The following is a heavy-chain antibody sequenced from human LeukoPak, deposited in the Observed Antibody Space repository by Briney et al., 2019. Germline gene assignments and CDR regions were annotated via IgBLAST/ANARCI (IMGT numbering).Heavy chain of an antibody. CDR3: ARVLEGYGDYVGGPFDY. V-gene: IGHV4-39*01. CDR1: GGSISSSSHL. Sequence: SDTLSLLCTVSGGSISSSSHLWGWIRQPPGKGLEWTGSIYYTGRTYYNPSLKSRVTISVDTSKNQFSLKLSSVTAADTAVYYCARVLEGYGDYVGGPFDYWGQGTLVTVSS. D-gene: IGHD4-17*01. CDR2: IYYTGRT. J-gene: IGHJ4*02.